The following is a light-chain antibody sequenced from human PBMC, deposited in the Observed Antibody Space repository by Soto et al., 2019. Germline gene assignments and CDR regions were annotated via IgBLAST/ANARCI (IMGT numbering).Light chain of an antibody. Sequence: DIPMTQSPSTLSASVGDRVTITCRASQSISSWLAWYQQKPGKAPKLLIYKASSLESGVPSRFSGSVSGTEFTLSISSLQPDDFATYYCQQYDSFPRTFGQGTKVDIK. CDR2: KAS. V-gene: IGKV1-5*03. CDR3: QQYDSFPRT. J-gene: IGKJ1*01. CDR1: QSISSW.